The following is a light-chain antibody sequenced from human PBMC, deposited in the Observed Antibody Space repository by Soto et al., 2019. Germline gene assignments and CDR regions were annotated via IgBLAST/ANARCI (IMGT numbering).Light chain of an antibody. CDR2: GAS. V-gene: IGKV3D-15*01. J-gene: IGKJ1*01. CDR3: QHYNSYSEA. CDR1: QSVRTK. Sequence: EIVMTQSPGTLSVSPGEGATLFCRASQSVRTKLAWYQQRAGQAPRLLMYGASNRATGIPDRFSGSGSGTEFTLTISSLQPDDFATYYCQHYNSYSEAFGQGTKVDIK.